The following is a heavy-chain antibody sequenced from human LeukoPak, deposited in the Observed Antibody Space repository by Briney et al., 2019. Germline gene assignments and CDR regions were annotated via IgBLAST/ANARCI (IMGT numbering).Heavy chain of an antibody. CDR2: IYYSGGT. CDR3: ARIFYGSGSYYPSYYYYYYMDV. V-gene: IGHV4-39*01. CDR1: GGSISSSSYY. Sequence: TSETLSLTCTVSGGSISSSSYYWGWIRQPPGKGLEWIGSIYYSGGTYYNPSLKSRVTISVDTSKNQFSLKLSSVTAADTAVYYCARIFYGSGSYYPSYYYYYYMDVWGKGTTVTVSS. D-gene: IGHD3-10*01. J-gene: IGHJ6*03.